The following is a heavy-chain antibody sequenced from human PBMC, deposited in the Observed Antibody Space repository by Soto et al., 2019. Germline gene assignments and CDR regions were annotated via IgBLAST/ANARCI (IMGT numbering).Heavy chain of an antibody. Sequence: SETLSLTCAVSGGSLSSSAYSWSWIRQPPGKGLEWIGFIYQSGSTYYNPSLKSRVTMSLDRPKDQFSLKLSSVTAADTAVYYCARELLFYDSDGFSWDDAFDIWGQGTMVTVSS. V-gene: IGHV4-30-2*01. D-gene: IGHD3-22*01. J-gene: IGHJ3*02. CDR2: IYQSGST. CDR3: ARELLFYDSDGFSWDDAFDI. CDR1: GGSLSSSAYS.